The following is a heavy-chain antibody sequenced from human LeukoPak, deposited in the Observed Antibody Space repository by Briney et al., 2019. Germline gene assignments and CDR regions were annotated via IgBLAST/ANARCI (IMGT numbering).Heavy chain of an antibody. CDR2: IYSGGST. V-gene: IGHV3-53*01. CDR3: LAGDGEYSSSHGMDV. J-gene: IGHJ6*02. CDR1: GFTVSSNY. Sequence: GGSLRLSCAASGFTVSSNYMSWVRQAPGKGLEWVSVIYSGGSTYYADSVKGRFTISRDNSKNTLYLQMNSLRAEDTAVYYCLAGDGEYSSSHGMDVWGQGTTVTVSS. D-gene: IGHD6-6*01.